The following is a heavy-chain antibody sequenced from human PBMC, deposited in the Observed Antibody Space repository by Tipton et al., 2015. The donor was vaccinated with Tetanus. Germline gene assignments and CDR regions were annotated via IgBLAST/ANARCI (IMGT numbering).Heavy chain of an antibody. CDR1: GLAFSSYW. CDR2: INSDGSST. Sequence: SLRLSCAASGLAFSSYWMHWVRQAPGKGLVWVSHINSDGSSTNYADSVKGRFTISRDNSKNTLYLQMNSLRAEDTAVYYCARDRRYYYGSGSSAGPSYYYGMDVWGQGTTVTVSS. CDR3: ARDRRYYYGSGSSAGPSYYYGMDV. J-gene: IGHJ6*02. D-gene: IGHD3-10*01. V-gene: IGHV3-74*01.